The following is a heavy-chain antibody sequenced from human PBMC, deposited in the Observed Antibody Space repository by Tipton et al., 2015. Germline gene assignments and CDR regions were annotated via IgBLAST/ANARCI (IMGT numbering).Heavy chain of an antibody. CDR3: AREPEWYGMDV. J-gene: IGHJ6*02. V-gene: IGHV4-61*01. CDR2: IYSGGSV. Sequence: TLSLTCTVSGGSVSSGFYYWNWIRQPPGKGLEWIGRIYSGGSVDYNPSLKSRVTISVDTSKNQFSLKLSSVTAADTAVYYCAREPEWYGMDVWGQGTAVAVSS. CDR1: GGSVSSGFYY. D-gene: IGHD3-3*01.